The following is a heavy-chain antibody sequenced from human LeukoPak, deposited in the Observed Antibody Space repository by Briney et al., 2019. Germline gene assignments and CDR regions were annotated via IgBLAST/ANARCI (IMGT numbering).Heavy chain of an antibody. J-gene: IGHJ3*01. D-gene: IGHD2-2*01. CDR2: INGGGDAT. Sequence: LSGGSLRLSCTASGFTFSNNAMSWVRQAPGKGLEWVSAINGGGDATEYTDSVKGRFNISRNNSKNPLYLQMNSLRPEDTAVYYCARCTASCYANAFDVWGQGTLLTVSS. V-gene: IGHV3-23*01. CDR3: ARCTASCYANAFDV. CDR1: GFTFSNNA.